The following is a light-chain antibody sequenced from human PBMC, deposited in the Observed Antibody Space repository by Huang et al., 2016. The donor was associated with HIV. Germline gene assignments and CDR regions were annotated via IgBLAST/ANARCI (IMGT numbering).Light chain of an antibody. CDR3: QQYNKWPPEYT. J-gene: IGKJ2*01. V-gene: IGKV3-15*01. Sequence: VMMSQSPATLAASPGERVTRSCGASQSVNTNVAWYQQKPGQPPRLLIYAASARATGVPARFAGSGSGTEFTLTIDSLQSDDFAVYYCQQYNKWPPEYTFGQGTRLEIK. CDR2: AAS. CDR1: QSVNTN.